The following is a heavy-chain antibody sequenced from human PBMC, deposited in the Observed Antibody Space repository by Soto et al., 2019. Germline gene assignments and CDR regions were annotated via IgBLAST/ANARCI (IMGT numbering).Heavy chain of an antibody. V-gene: IGHV1-46*01. CDR3: AMIDYSSGSDY. CDR2: VNPSGGST. Sequence: AASVKVSCKASGYLFTAYSMHWVRLAPGQGLEWMGVVNPSGGSTKYAQKFQGRVTIIADESTTTAYMELSSLRSEDTAVYYCAMIDYSSGSDYWGQGTLVTVSS. CDR1: GYLFTAYS. D-gene: IGHD6-19*01. J-gene: IGHJ4*02.